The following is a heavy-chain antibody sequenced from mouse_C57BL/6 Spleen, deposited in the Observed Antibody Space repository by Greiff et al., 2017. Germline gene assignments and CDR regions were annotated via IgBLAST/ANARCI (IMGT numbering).Heavy chain of an antibody. J-gene: IGHJ2*01. CDR3: ARRVTAQAYFDY. Sequence: QVQLQQPGAELVMPGASVKLSCKASGYTFTSYWMHWVKQRPGQGLEWIGEIDPSDSYTNYNQKFKGKSTLTVDKSSSTAYMQLSSLTSEDSAVYYCARRVTAQAYFDYWGQGTTLTVSS. CDR2: IDPSDSYT. CDR1: GYTFTSYW. D-gene: IGHD3-2*02. V-gene: IGHV1-69*01.